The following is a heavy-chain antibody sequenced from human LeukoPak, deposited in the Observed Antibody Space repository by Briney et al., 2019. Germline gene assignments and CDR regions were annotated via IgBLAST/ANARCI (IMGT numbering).Heavy chain of an antibody. Sequence: PSETLSLTCTVSGGSMSSSSEDWGRGRRARGKGVGWIGSNNYSGRTYYNPSLKSRVTISVDTSKNQFSLKVNSVTAADTAVYYCARRNWNYENWFDPWGQGTLVTVSS. D-gene: IGHD1-7*01. CDR3: ARRNWNYENWFDP. CDR2: NNYSGRT. J-gene: IGHJ5*02. CDR1: GGSMSSSSED. V-gene: IGHV4-39*01.